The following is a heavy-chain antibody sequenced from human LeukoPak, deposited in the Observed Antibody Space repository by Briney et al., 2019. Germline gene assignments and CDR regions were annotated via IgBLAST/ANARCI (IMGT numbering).Heavy chain of an antibody. Sequence: PGGSLRLSCAASGFTFSSYSMNWVRQAPGKGLEWVSYISSSSTIYYADSVKGRFTISRDNAKNSLYLQMNSLRDEDTAVYYCASAVYDYVWGSYRYKGDYWGQGTLVTVSS. J-gene: IGHJ4*02. CDR3: ASAVYDYVWGSYRYKGDY. CDR2: ISSSSTI. V-gene: IGHV3-48*02. D-gene: IGHD3-16*02. CDR1: GFTFSSYS.